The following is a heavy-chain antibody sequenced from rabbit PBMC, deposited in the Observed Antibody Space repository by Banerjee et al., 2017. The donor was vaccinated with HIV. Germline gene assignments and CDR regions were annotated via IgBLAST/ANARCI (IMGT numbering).Heavy chain of an antibody. J-gene: IGHJ4*01. CDR3: ARDLAGVIGWNFNL. Sequence: QEQLEESGGGLVKPEGSLTLTCTASGFSFSNGYVMCWVRQAPGKGLEWIACIYTADGNTYYANWAKGRLTISKTSSTVDLKMTSLTAADTATYFCARDLAGVIGWNFNLWGPGTLVTVS. D-gene: IGHD4-1*01. V-gene: IGHV1S45*01. CDR2: IYTADGNT. CDR1: GFSFSNGYV.